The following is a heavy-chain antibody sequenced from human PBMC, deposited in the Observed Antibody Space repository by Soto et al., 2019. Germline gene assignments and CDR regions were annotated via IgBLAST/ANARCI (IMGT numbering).Heavy chain of an antibody. V-gene: IGHV3-30*04. CDR1: GFTFSSYA. Sequence: QVQLVESGGGVVQPGRSLRLSCAASGFTFSSYAMHWVRQAPGTGLEGVAVISYDGRDKYYPDSVKGRFTISRDNSKNTLYLQMNSLRAEDTAVYYCARSAGGSYPPYDYWGQGTLVTVSS. J-gene: IGHJ4*02. CDR3: ARSAGGSYPPYDY. CDR2: ISYDGRDK. D-gene: IGHD1-26*01.